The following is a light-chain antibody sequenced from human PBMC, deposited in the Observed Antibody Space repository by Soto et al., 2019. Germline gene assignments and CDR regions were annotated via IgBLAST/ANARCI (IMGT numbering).Light chain of an antibody. CDR2: GAS. CDR3: QQYNNWPWT. V-gene: IGKV3-15*01. J-gene: IGKJ1*01. CDR1: QSVSSS. Sequence: EIVMTQSPVTLSVSPGERATLSCRASQSVSSSSAWYQQKPGQAPRLVIFGASTRATGIPARFSGSGSGTEFTLTISSLQSEDFAVYYCQQYNNWPWTFGQGTKVEIK.